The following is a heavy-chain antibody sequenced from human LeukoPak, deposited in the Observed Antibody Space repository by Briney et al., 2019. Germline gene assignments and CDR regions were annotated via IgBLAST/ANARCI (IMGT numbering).Heavy chain of an antibody. J-gene: IGHJ4*02. CDR2: INHSGST. CDR1: GGSISSGGYY. D-gene: IGHD5-18*01. V-gene: IGHV4-30-2*01. Sequence: SQTLSLTCTVSGGSISSGGYYWSWIRQPPGKGLEWIGEINHSGSTNYNPSLKSRVTISVDTSKNQFSLKLSSVTAADTAVYYCARGADTAMVRPRRIYFDYWGQGTLVTVSS. CDR3: ARGADTAMVRPRRIYFDY.